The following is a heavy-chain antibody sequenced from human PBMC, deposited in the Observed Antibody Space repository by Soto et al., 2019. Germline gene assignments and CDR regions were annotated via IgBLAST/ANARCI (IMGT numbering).Heavy chain of an antibody. CDR1: GFTFSSYA. D-gene: IGHD6-13*01. Sequence: GGSLRLSCAASGFTFSSYAMSWVRQAPGKGLEWVSAISGSGGSTYYADSVKGRFTISRDNSKNTLYLQMNSLRAEDTAVYYCAKDTVSSSWYGVQGIDYWGQGTLVTVSS. CDR2: ISGSGGST. J-gene: IGHJ4*02. CDR3: AKDTVSSSWYGVQGIDY. V-gene: IGHV3-23*01.